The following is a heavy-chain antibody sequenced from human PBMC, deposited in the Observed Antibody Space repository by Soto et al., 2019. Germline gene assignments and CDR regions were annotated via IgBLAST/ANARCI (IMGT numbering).Heavy chain of an antibody. CDR2: IILPFGTP. CDR3: ARGPDYEGCIDS. J-gene: IGHJ4*02. CDR1: GGTLSNYA. V-gene: IGHV1-69*12. D-gene: IGHD4-17*01. Sequence: QVRLVQSGAEVKKPGSSVKVSCKASGGTLSNYAIGWVRQAPGQGLEWMGGIILPFGTPNYPQKFQGRVTISADESMTTAYMELTGLRSEDTAVYYCARGPDYEGCIDSWGRGTLVTVSS.